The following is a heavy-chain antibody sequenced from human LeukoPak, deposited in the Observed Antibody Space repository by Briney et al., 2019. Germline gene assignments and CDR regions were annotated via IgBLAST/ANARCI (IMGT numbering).Heavy chain of an antibody. V-gene: IGHV4-34*01. J-gene: IGHJ4*02. CDR3: ARDPWYSNEPASDY. D-gene: IGHD6-13*01. CDR1: GGSFNGYY. Sequence: SETLSLTCAVYGGSFNGYYWSWIRQPPGKGLEWIGEINHSGSTNYSPSLKSRVTLSVDTSKNQFSLKLNSVTAADTAVYYCARDPWYSNEPASDYWGQGTLVTVSS. CDR2: INHSGST.